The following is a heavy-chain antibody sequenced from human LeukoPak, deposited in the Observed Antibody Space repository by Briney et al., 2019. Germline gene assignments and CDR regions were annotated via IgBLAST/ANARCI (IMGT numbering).Heavy chain of an antibody. J-gene: IGHJ5*02. CDR3: AKLGGFDP. Sequence: GGSLRLSCAASGFTFDDYAMHWVRQAPGKGLEWVSGISWNSGSIGYADSVKGRFTISRDNAKSSLYLQMNSLRAEDTALYYCAKLGGFDPWGQGTLVTVSS. CDR1: GFTFDDYA. V-gene: IGHV3-9*01. CDR2: ISWNSGSI.